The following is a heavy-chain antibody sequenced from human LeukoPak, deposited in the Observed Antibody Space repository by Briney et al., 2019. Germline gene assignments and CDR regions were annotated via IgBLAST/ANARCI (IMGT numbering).Heavy chain of an antibody. J-gene: IGHJ4*02. V-gene: IGHV4-39*01. D-gene: IGHD5-24*01. Sequence: SETLSLTCTVSGGSISSSSYYWGWIRQPPGKGLEWIGSIYYSGSTYYNPSLKSRVTISVDTSKNQFSLKLSSVTAADTAVYYCARCSPLWHNLVGWGQGTLVTVSS. CDR1: GGSISSSSYY. CDR3: ARCSPLWHNLVG. CDR2: IYYSGST.